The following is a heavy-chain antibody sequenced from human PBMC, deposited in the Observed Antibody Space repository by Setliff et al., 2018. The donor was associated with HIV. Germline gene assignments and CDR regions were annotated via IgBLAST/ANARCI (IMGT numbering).Heavy chain of an antibody. V-gene: IGHV3-21*01. CDR1: GFTFDTFH. CDR3: ARDERFADYVGYFFDS. CDR2: ISGSGTSV. Sequence: GESLTISCVTSGFTFDTFHMNWVRQAPGKGLEWVSSISGSGTSVDYADSVRGRFTISRDNAKNTLYLQLNTLRAEDTAVYYCARDERFADYVGYFFDSWGQGTLVTVSS. D-gene: IGHD3-10*02. J-gene: IGHJ4*02.